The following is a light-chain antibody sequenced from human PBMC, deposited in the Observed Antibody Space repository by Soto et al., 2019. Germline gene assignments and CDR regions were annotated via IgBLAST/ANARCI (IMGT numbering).Light chain of an antibody. J-gene: IGLJ1*01. CDR1: SSDVGGYNS. V-gene: IGLV2-14*01. CDR3: SSYTGNSDYV. Sequence: QSVLTQPASVSGSPGQSITISCTAASSDVGGYNSVSWYQQHPGKAPKVIIYEVINRPSGVSNRFSGSKSGNTASLTISGLQAGDEADYYCSSYTGNSDYVFATGTKVTVL. CDR2: EVI.